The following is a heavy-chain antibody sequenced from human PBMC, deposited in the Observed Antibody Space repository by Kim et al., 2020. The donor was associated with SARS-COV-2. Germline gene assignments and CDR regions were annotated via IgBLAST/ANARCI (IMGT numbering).Heavy chain of an antibody. Sequence: GGSLRLSCAASGFTFSNYWMTWVRQAPGEGLEWVANIKEEGSDKHYVDSLRGRFTISRDNAKNSLYLQMNNLRVEDTAVYYCAQVRGGFWGQGTLVTVSS. CDR1: GFTFSNYW. J-gene: IGHJ4*02. CDR2: IKEEGSDK. D-gene: IGHD3-10*01. CDR3: AQVRGGF. V-gene: IGHV3-7*01.